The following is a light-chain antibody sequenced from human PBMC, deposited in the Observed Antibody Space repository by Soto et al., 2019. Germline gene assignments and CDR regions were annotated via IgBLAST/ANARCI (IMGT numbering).Light chain of an antibody. CDR2: WAS. Sequence: DVVMTQSPDSLAVSLGERATIDCKTSQTILFTSNNKNYLGWYQQKVGQPPKLIIYWASTRESGLPDRFSGNGSGTDFTLTSSRLQAEDVAVYFCQQYYRSPITLGQGTRLEIK. CDR1: QTILFTSNNKNY. V-gene: IGKV4-1*01. J-gene: IGKJ5*01. CDR3: QQYYRSPIT.